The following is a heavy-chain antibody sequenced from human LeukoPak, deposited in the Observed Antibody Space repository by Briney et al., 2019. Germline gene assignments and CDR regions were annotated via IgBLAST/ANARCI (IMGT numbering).Heavy chain of an antibody. J-gene: IGHJ4*02. V-gene: IGHV4-61*02. CDR2: IYTSGST. CDR1: GGSISSGSYY. Sequence: SQTLSLTCTVSGGSISSGSYYWSWIRQPAGKGLEWIGRIYTSGSTNYNPSLKSRVTISVDTSKNQFSLKLSSVTAADTAVYYCARYRLDYGIDYWGQGTLVTVSS. D-gene: IGHD3/OR15-3a*01. CDR3: ARYRLDYGIDY.